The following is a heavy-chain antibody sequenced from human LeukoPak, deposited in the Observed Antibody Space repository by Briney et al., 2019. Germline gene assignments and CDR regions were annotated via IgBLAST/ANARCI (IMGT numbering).Heavy chain of an antibody. D-gene: IGHD2-21*02. CDR2: ISNNGGST. J-gene: IGHJ4*02. CDR3: VKVEKTEFGY. Sequence: GGSLRLSCAASGNYWMHWVRQAQGKGLEYVSAISNNGGSTYYADSVKGRFSISRDNSRNTLYLQMSSLRAEDTAVYYCVKVEKTEFGYWGQGTLVTVSS. V-gene: IGHV3-64D*06. CDR1: GNYW.